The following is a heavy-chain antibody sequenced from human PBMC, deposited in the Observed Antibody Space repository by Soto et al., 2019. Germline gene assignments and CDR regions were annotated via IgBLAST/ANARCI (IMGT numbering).Heavy chain of an antibody. V-gene: IGHV3-74*01. J-gene: IGHJ5*02. CDR1: GFNFSSHW. CDR2: ITSDGKSK. D-gene: IGHD2-21*02. Sequence: GGSLRLSCAASGFNFSSHWMHWVRQRPGEGLVWVSRITSDGKSKAYAESVRGRFAISRDNAKNTLYLQMNGLTAEDTAVYHCARESGDWPLNWFGPWGLGTLVTVSS. CDR3: ARESGDWPLNWFGP.